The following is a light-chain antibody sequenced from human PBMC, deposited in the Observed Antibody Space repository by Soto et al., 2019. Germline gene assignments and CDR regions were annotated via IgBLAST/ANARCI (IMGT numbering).Light chain of an antibody. Sequence: DIQMTQSPSSLSASVGDRVTINCRASQTISIYLNWYQHIPGKGPKLLIYAASNLQSGVSSRFSGSGSGTDFILTISSLQPEDVATYYCQQSNSIPPWTFGQGTKGEIK. J-gene: IGKJ1*01. V-gene: IGKV1-39*01. CDR1: QTISIY. CDR2: AAS. CDR3: QQSNSIPPWT.